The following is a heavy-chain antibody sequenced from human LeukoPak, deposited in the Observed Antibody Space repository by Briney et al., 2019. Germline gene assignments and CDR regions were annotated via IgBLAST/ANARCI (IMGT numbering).Heavy chain of an antibody. CDR3: ARRVPGYSSGWWVWFDP. D-gene: IGHD6-19*01. V-gene: IGHV4-34*01. CDR2: ASHAGFT. J-gene: IGHJ5*02. Sequence: SETLSLTCAVSGASFVGRHWSWIRQSPGKGLEWLGEASHAGFTKYNPSLKSRVSISVDTSKDQFSLKLSSVTAADTAVYYCARRVPGYSSGWWVWFDPWGQGTLVTVSS. CDR1: GASFVGRH.